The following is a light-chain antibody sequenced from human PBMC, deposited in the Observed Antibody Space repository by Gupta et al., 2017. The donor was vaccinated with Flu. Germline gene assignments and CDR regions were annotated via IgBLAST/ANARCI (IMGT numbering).Light chain of an antibody. CDR3: HQNNDPPQFT. CDR2: GAS. CDR1: QDIGSK. J-gene: IGKJ5*01. Sequence: SLSVSAGDRVTITCRASQDIGSKFVWWYKKKRGQPHRLLFDGASTRGTGISDRCSGGGAGKDIPTTITRQQEEDVAYYYYHQNNDPPQFTFGQGTKLEIK. V-gene: IGKV3D-15*02.